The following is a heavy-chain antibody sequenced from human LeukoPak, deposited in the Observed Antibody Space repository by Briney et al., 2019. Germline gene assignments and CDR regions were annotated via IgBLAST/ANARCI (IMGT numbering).Heavy chain of an antibody. D-gene: IGHD2-15*01. CDR1: GFTFSSYS. J-gene: IGHJ6*03. CDR2: ISSSSSYI. CDR3: ARDSDCSGGSCYLHIPYYYYYYMDV. Sequence: GGSLRLSCAASGFTFSSYSMNWVRQAPGKVLEWVSSISSSSSYIYYADSVKGRFTISRGNAKNSLYLQMNSLRAEDTAVYYCARDSDCSGGSCYLHIPYYYYYYMDVWGKGTTVTVSS. V-gene: IGHV3-21*01.